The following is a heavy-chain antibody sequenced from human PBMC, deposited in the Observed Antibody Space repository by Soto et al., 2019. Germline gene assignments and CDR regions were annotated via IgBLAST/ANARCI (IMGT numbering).Heavy chain of an antibody. CDR1: GFPFSRYW. CDR3: ARDVNAEPFDL. CDR2: VVPDGSGT. Sequence: GGSLRLSCAGSGFPFSRYWMHWVRQVPGKGLMWVANVVPDGSGTTYADSVKGRFTISRDNAKNMLYLQMNSLRVEDTALYYCARDVNAEPFDLWGQGTLVTVSS. V-gene: IGHV3-74*01. J-gene: IGHJ5*02.